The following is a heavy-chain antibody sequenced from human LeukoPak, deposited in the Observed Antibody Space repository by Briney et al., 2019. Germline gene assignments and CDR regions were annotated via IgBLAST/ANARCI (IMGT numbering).Heavy chain of an antibody. V-gene: IGHV1-69*01. CDR1: GGTFSSYA. CDR3: ARDYLVPHGERYYYYYGMDV. CDR2: IIPIFGTA. D-gene: IGHD1-1*01. J-gene: IGHJ6*02. Sequence: GASVKVSCKASGGTFSSYAISWVRQAPGQGLEWMGGIIPIFGTANYAQKFQGRVTITADESTSTAYMELSSLRSEDTAVYYCARDYLVPHGERYYYYYGMDVWGQGTTVTVSS.